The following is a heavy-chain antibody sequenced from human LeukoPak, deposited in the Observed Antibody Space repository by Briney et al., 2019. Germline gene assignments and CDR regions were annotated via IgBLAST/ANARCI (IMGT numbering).Heavy chain of an antibody. V-gene: IGHV1-46*01. CDR3: ARERFLEWLTIYYYGMDV. J-gene: IGHJ6*02. D-gene: IGHD3-3*01. CDR2: INPSGGST. CDR1: GYTFTSYY. Sequence: ASVKVSCKASGYTFTSYYMHWVRQAPGQGLEWMGIINPSGGSTSYTQKFQGRVTITADESTSTAYMELSSLRSEDTAVYYCARERFLEWLTIYYYGMDVWGQGTTVTVSS.